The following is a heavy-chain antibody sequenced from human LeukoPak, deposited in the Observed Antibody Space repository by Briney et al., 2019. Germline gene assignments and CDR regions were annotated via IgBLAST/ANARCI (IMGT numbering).Heavy chain of an antibody. CDR3: WASGHLGY. V-gene: IGHV3-15*07. J-gene: IGHJ4*02. Sequence: NWVRQVPGKGLEWIGRILSKTNGGTTDYAAPVKGRFTISRDDSKNTVYLQMNTLKTEDTAVYFCWASGHLGYWGQGTLVTVSS. D-gene: IGHD3-10*01. CDR2: ILSKTNGGTT.